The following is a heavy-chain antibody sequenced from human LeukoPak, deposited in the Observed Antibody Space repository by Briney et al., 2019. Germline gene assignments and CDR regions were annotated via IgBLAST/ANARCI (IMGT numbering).Heavy chain of an antibody. J-gene: IGHJ4*02. CDR2: IYYSGST. D-gene: IGHD3-10*01. CDR3: SRETVRGAPE. Sequence: SETLSLTCTVSGGSISSGGYYWSWIRQHPGKGLEWIGYIYYSGSTYYNPALKGRVTISVDLSKNQFSLRLTSVTAADTAVYYCSRETVRGAPEWGQGILVTVSS. CDR1: GGSISSGGYY. V-gene: IGHV4-31*03.